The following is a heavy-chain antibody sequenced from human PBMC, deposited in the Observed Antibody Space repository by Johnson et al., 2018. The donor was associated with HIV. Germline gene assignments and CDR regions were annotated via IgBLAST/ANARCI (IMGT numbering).Heavy chain of an antibody. D-gene: IGHD6-13*01. CDR1: GFTFRDYG. CDR2: IKQDGSEK. Sequence: QVQLVESGGGVVQPRGSLRLSCAASGFTFRDYGMHWVRQAPGKGLEWVDNIKQDGSEKYYADSVKGRFTISRDNSKNTLYLQMNSLRVEDTAVYYCAKDQWSSSWTNDAFDIWGQGTKVSVSS. V-gene: IGHV3-30*02. CDR3: AKDQWSSSWTNDAFDI. J-gene: IGHJ3*02.